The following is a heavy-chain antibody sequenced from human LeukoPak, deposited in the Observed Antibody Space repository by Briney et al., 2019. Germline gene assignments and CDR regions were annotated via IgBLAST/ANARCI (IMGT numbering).Heavy chain of an antibody. V-gene: IGHV3-23*01. D-gene: IGHD5-24*01. CDR2: ISSNDGTT. J-gene: IGHJ3*01. CDR3: AKPVEMATISVAFDV. Sequence: GGSLRLSCAASGLTFSNYVMSWVRQAPGKGLEWVSAISSNDGTTYYADSVKGRFTISRDNSKNTMYLQMNSLRAEDTAEYYCAKPVEMATISVAFDVWGQGTMVTVSS. CDR1: GLTFSNYV.